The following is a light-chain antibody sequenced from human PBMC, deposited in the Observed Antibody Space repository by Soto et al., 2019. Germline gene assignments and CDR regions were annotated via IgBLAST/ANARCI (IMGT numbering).Light chain of an antibody. CDR1: SSNIGSNT. CDR2: YDN. Sequence: QSALTQPPSASGTPGQRVTISCSGSSSNIGSNTVNWYQQLPGTAPKLLIYYDNLRPSGVPDRISGSKSGTSASLAISGLQSDDEADYYCAAWDDSLNGRVFGTGTKVTLL. J-gene: IGLJ1*01. CDR3: AAWDDSLNGRV. V-gene: IGLV1-44*01.